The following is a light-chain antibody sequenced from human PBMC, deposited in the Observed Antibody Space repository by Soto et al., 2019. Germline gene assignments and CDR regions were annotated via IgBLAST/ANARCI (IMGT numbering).Light chain of an antibody. CDR2: GAS. CDR3: QQYNNWSPYT. V-gene: IGKV3-15*01. J-gene: IGKJ2*01. CDR1: QSVSSN. Sequence: EIVMTQSPAPLSVSPGESATLSCRASQSVSSNLAWYQQKPGQAPRLLIYGASTRATGIPARFSGSGSGTECTRTDSSLQSEDFSVYYCQQYNNWSPYTFGQGTKLEIK.